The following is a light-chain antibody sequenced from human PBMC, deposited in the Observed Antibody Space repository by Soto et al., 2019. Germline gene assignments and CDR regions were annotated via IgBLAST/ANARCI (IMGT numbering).Light chain of an antibody. CDR2: DAS. V-gene: IGKV1-17*01. Sequence: DIQLTQSPSFLSASAGDRVTITCRASQGIRNDLGCYQQRPGKAPKLLIYDASSLESGVPSRFSGSGSGTEFTLTISSLQPDDFATYYRQQYNSYSWTFGQGTKVDIK. J-gene: IGKJ1*01. CDR3: QQYNSYSWT. CDR1: QGIRND.